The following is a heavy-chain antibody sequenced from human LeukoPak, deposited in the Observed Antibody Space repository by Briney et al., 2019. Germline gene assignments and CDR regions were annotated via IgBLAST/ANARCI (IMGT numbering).Heavy chain of an antibody. Sequence: NPSETLSLTCAVYGGSFSGYYWSWIRQPPGKGLEWIGEINHSGSTNYNPSLKSRVTISVDTSKNQFSLKLSSVTAADTAVYYCARGLGVAVAGPVDYWGQGTLVTVSS. V-gene: IGHV4-34*01. CDR2: INHSGST. CDR1: GGSFSGYY. D-gene: IGHD6-19*01. CDR3: ARGLGVAVAGPVDY. J-gene: IGHJ4*02.